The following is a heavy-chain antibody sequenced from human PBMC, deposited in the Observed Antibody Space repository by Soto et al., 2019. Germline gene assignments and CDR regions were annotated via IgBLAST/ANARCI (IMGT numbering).Heavy chain of an antibody. Sequence: GSLRLSCEASGFGFSSFAMNWVRQAPGRGLEWVSYISDDGASIYYADSLKGRFTISRDNAKNSLSLQMNNLRAEDTAVYYCARENSVQAWLHHFDHWGLGTLVTVPS. CDR3: ARENSVQAWLHHFDH. V-gene: IGHV3-48*03. J-gene: IGHJ4*02. CDR1: GFGFSSFA. D-gene: IGHD5-18*01. CDR2: ISDDGASI.